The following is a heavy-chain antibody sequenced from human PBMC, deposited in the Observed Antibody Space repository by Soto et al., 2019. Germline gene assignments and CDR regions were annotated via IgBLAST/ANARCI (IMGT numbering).Heavy chain of an antibody. D-gene: IGHD4-4*01. Sequence: QVQLQESGPGLVKPSETLSLTCTVSGGSISSYYWSWIRQPPGKGLEWIGYISYSGSTNYNPSLNSRVTISVDTSTNQFSLKLSSVTASDTAVYYCAREAGSNYYYFYALDVWGQGTTVTVSS. J-gene: IGHJ6*02. CDR3: AREAGSNYYYFYALDV. CDR1: GGSISSYY. V-gene: IGHV4-59*01. CDR2: ISYSGST.